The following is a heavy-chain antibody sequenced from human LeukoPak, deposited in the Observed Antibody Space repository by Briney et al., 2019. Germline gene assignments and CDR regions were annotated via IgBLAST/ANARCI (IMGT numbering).Heavy chain of an antibody. D-gene: IGHD4-23*01. CDR2: ITAIDGRT. V-gene: IGHV3-23*01. Sequence: GGSLRLSCVASGFTFSSTTMGWVRQAPGRGLKWVSSITAIDGRTYYADSVRGRFTISRDNSKNTVYLQLNSLRAEDTAVYYCTKEASQSYGRTWGQGTLVTVSS. CDR3: TKEASQSYGRT. J-gene: IGHJ4*02. CDR1: GFTFSSTT.